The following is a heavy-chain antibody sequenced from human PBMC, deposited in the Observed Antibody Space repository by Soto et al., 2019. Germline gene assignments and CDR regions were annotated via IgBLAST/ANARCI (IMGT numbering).Heavy chain of an antibody. CDR1: GDSVGSRTPY. D-gene: IGHD1-7*01. V-gene: IGHV4-61*01. Sequence: SETLALTCTVSGDSVGSRTPYWGWIRQPPGKGLEWIGYVANSGTTNYNPSLKSRVTLSLDTSNNKFSLKLASVTAADTAVYYCAMAGNYRYFASWGQGVLVTV. CDR2: VANSGTT. CDR3: AMAGNYRYFAS. J-gene: IGHJ4*02.